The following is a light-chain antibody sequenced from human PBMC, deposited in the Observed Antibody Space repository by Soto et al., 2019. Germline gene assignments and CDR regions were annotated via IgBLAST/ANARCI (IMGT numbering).Light chain of an antibody. J-gene: IGLJ2*01. CDR2: DVT. V-gene: IGLV2-14*03. Sequence: QSALTQPASVSGSPGQSITISCTGTNSDVGGYNYVSWYQHSPGKAPKLMIYDVTNRPSGVSYRFSGSKSGNTASLTISGLQAEDEADYFCSSYASSSTPVVFGGGTKLTVL. CDR3: SSYASSSTPVV. CDR1: NSDVGGYNY.